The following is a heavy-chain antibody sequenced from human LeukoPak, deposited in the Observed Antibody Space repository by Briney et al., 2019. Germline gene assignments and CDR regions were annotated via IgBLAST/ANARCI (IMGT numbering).Heavy chain of an antibody. J-gene: IGHJ4*02. CDR2: ISSSSSTI. CDR3: AGLLELLPAGGY. V-gene: IGHV3-48*02. D-gene: IGHD1-7*01. Sequence: GGSLRLSCAASGFTFSSYGMHWVRQAPGKGLEWVSYISSSSSTIYYADSVKGRFTISRDNAKNSLYLQMNSLRDEDTAVYYCAGLLELLPAGGYWGQGTLVTVSS. CDR1: GFTFSSYG.